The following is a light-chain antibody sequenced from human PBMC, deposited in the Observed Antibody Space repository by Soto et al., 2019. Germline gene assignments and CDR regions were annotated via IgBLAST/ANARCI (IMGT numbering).Light chain of an antibody. Sequence: QSMLTQPPSTSGAPGQRVTISCSGSLSNIGPNIVNWYQQVPGAAPKLHIYATDQRPSGVPDRFSGSKSATSASLAINGLQSEDVADYYCSARDDKLQQWLFGGGTKVTVL. CDR1: LSNIGPNI. V-gene: IGLV1-44*01. CDR2: ATD. J-gene: IGLJ3*02. CDR3: SARDDKLQQWL.